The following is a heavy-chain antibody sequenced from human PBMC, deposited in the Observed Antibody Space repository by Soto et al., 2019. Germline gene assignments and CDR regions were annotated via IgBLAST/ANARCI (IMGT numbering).Heavy chain of an antibody. CDR3: ATPAIGYCSSTSCDRGFHY. CDR2: IYPGDSDT. J-gene: IGHJ4*02. V-gene: IGHV5-51*01. D-gene: IGHD2-2*01. Sequence: PGESLKISCKGSGYSFTSYWIGWVLQIPWKGLEWMGIIYPGDSDTRYSPSFQGQVTISADKSISTAYLQWSSLKASDTAMYYCATPAIGYCSSTSCDRGFHYWGQGTLVTVSS. CDR1: GYSFTSYW.